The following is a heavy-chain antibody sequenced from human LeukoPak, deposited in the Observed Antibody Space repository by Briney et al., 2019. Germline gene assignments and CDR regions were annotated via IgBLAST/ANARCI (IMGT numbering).Heavy chain of an antibody. CDR2: IRYDGSNK. V-gene: IGHV3-30*02. J-gene: IGHJ4*02. Sequence: GGSLRLSCAASGFTFSSYGMHWVRQARGKGLEWVAFIRYDGSNKYYADSVKGRFTISRDKSKNTLYLQMNSLRAEDTAVYYCAKETSVWFGEPYRDYWGQGTLVTVSS. CDR3: AKETSVWFGEPYRDY. CDR1: GFTFSSYG. D-gene: IGHD3-10*01.